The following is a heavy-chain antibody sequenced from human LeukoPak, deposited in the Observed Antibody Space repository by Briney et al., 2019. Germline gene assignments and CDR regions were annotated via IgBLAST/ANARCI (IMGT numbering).Heavy chain of an antibody. V-gene: IGHV3-48*03. CDR3: AREPPRIHDDSSGAFDY. CDR1: GFTFSSYE. D-gene: IGHD3-22*01. Sequence: GGSLRLSCAASGFTFSSYEMNWVRQAPGKGLEWVSYISSSGSTIYYADSVKGRFTISRDNAKNSLYLQMNSLRAEDTAVYYCAREPPRIHDDSSGAFDYWGQGTLVTVSS. J-gene: IGHJ4*02. CDR2: ISSSGSTI.